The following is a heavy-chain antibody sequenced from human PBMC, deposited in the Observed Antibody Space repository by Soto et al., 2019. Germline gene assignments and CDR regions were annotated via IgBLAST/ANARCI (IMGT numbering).Heavy chain of an antibody. CDR3: AKSYGDYGVVFDY. Sequence: EVQLLESGGGLVQPGGSLRLSCAASGFTFSSYAMSWVRQAPGKGLEWVSAISGSGGSTYYADSVKGRFTISGDNSKNTLYLQMNSLRAEDTAVYYCAKSYGDYGVVFDYWGQGTLVTVSS. D-gene: IGHD4-17*01. J-gene: IGHJ4*02. CDR1: GFTFSSYA. V-gene: IGHV3-23*01. CDR2: ISGSGGST.